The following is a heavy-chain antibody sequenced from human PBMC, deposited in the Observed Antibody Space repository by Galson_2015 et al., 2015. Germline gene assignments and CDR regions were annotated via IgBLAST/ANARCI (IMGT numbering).Heavy chain of an antibody. V-gene: IGHV3-7*03. Sequence: SLRLSCAASGFTLNTYWMSWVRQAPGKGLEWVANIDEDGTSTYYVGSVRGRFTISRDDARNSLHLQMNNLRVEDTAVYYCAKDAFSKPDDGGLGTLVTVAS. CDR3: AKDAFSKPDD. J-gene: IGHJ4*02. D-gene: IGHD1-14*01. CDR1: GFTLNTYW. CDR2: IDEDGTST.